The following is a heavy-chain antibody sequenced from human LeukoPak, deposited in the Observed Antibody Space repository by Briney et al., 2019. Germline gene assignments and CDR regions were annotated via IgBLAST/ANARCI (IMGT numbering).Heavy chain of an antibody. Sequence: ASVKVSRKAFGYTFTGYYMHWVRQAPGQGLEWMGWINPNSGGTNSAQKFQGRVTMTRDTSISTAYMELSSLRSEDTAVYYCATSAFDYWGQGTLVTVPS. V-gene: IGHV1-2*02. CDR2: INPNSGGT. J-gene: IGHJ4*02. D-gene: IGHD2-15*01. CDR1: GYTFTGYY. CDR3: ATSAFDY.